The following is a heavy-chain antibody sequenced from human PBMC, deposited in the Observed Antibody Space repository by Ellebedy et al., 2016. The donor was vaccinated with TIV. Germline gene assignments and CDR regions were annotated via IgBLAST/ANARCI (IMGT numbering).Heavy chain of an antibody. V-gene: IGHV4-59*12. CDR1: GGSISSYY. CDR2: IYYSGST. J-gene: IGHJ4*02. Sequence: SETLSLTCTVSGGSISSYYWSWIRQPPGKGLEWIGYIYYSGSTYYNPSLKSRVTISVDTSKNQFSLKLSSVTAADTAVYYCARATTFDDWGQGILVTVPS. CDR3: ARATTFDD. D-gene: IGHD1-14*01.